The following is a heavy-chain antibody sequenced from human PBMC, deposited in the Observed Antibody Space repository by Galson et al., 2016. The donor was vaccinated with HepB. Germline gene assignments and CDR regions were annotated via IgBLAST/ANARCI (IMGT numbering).Heavy chain of an antibody. D-gene: IGHD2-15*01. CDR2: ISYDGSNG. V-gene: IGHV3-30*18. J-gene: IGHJ4*02. CDR1: GFIFSNYA. CDR3: AKEAGCSGDRCYSWQLTSPTTGFDS. Sequence: SLRLSCAASGFIFSNYAMHWVRQAPGKGLEWVAVISYDGSNGYYADSVKGRFTISRDNSKNTYLQMSSLRAEDTAVYYCAKEAGCSGDRCYSWQLTSPTTGFDSWGQGTLVTVSS.